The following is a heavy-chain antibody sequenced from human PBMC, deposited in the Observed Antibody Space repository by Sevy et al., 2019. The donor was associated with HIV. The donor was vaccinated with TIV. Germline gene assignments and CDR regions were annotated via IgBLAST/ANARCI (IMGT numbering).Heavy chain of an antibody. CDR2: IYWDDAK. V-gene: IGHV2-5*02. D-gene: IGHD3-16*01. CDR3: ARRFSDYSLFDFDY. Sequence: SGPTLVNPTQTLTLTWTFSGFSLNTSGVGVGWIRQPPGEALEWLALIYWDDAKRYSPSLKNRLTITKDSSKNQVALTMTNLDPVDTATYYCARRFSDYSLFDFDYWGLGTLVTVSS. J-gene: IGHJ4*02. CDR1: GFSLNTSGVG.